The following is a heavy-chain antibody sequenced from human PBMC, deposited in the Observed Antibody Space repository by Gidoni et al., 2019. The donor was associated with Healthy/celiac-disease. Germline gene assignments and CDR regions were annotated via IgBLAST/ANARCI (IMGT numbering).Heavy chain of an antibody. CDR1: GFTFSSYS. D-gene: IGHD5-18*01. J-gene: IGHJ4*02. CDR2: ISSSSSYI. V-gene: IGHV3-21*01. CDR3: ASQDRDGADTAMVGDY. Sequence: EVQLVESGGGLVKPGGSLRLSCAASGFTFSSYSMNWVRQAPGKGLEWVSSISSSSSYIYYADSGKGRFTISRDNAKNSLYLQMNSLRAEDTAVYYCASQDRDGADTAMVGDYWGQGTLVTVSS.